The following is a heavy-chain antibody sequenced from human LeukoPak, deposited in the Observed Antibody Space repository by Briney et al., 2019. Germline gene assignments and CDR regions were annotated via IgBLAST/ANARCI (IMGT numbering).Heavy chain of an antibody. V-gene: IGHV4-34*01. CDR1: GGSFSGYH. Sequence: SETLSLTCAVYGGSFSGYHWSWIRQPPGKGLEWIGEINHSGSTNYNPSLKSRVTISVDTSKNQFSLKLSSVTAADTAVYYCAAYYYGSGSSDYWGQGTLVTVSS. J-gene: IGHJ4*02. D-gene: IGHD3-10*01. CDR2: INHSGST. CDR3: AAYYYGSGSSDY.